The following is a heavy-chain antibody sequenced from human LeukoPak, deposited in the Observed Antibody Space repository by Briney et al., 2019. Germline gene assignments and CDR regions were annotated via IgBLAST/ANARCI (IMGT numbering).Heavy chain of an antibody. CDR1: GGSFSGYY. V-gene: IGHV4-34*01. Sequence: SETLSLTCAVCGGSFSGYYWSWIRQPPGKGLEWIGEINHSGSTNYNPSLKSRVTISVDTSKNQFSLKLSSVTAADTAVYYCARARLGFGTTNAFDIWGQGTMVTVSS. CDR2: INHSGST. D-gene: IGHD1-14*01. CDR3: ARARLGFGTTNAFDI. J-gene: IGHJ3*02.